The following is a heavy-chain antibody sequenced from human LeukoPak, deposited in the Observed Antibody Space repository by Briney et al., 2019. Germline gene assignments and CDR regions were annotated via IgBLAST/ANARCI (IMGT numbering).Heavy chain of an antibody. CDR3: ARDRWGAAAGPWYYDMDV. V-gene: IGHV3-30-3*01. CDR1: GFSFNNYA. Sequence: GGSLRLSCAASGFSFNNYAMHWVRQAPGKGLEWVALISYDGSNKYYADSVKGRFTISRDNAKNSLSLQMNSLRDEDTAVYYCARDRWGAAAGPWYYDMDVWGQGTTVTVSS. CDR2: ISYDGSNK. J-gene: IGHJ6*02. D-gene: IGHD6-13*01.